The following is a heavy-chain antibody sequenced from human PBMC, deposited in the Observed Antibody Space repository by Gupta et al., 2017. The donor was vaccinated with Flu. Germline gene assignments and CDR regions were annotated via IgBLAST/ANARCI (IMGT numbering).Heavy chain of an antibody. D-gene: IGHD3-3*01. V-gene: IGHV3-23*01. CDR2: LSGSGGNT. Sequence: EVQLLESGGGLVQPGGSLRLSCAASGFTFSNYAMSWVRQAPGKGLEWVSTLSGSGGNTHYADSVKGRFTISRDNSKNTVFLQMNSLRAEDTAVYYXAXAPPINXFWSGYLGASFDSWGQGTLVTVSS. CDR3: AXAPPINXFWSGYLGASFDS. CDR1: GFTFSNYA. J-gene: IGHJ4*02.